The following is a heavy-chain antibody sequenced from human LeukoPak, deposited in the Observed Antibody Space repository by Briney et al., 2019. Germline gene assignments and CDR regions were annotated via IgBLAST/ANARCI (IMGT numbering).Heavy chain of an antibody. CDR2: IYYSGST. V-gene: IGHV4-39*01. Sequence: SETLSLTCTVSGGSISSSSYYWGWIRQPPGKGLEWIGSIYYSGSTYYNPSLKSRVTISVDTSKNQFSLKLSSVTAADTAVYYCATHSGSYWGEDYWGQGTVVTVSS. J-gene: IGHJ4*02. CDR1: GGSISSSSYY. D-gene: IGHD1-26*01. CDR3: ATHSGSYWGEDY.